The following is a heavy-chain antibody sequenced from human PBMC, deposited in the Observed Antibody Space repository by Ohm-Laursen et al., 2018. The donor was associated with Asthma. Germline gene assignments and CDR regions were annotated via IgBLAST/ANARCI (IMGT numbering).Heavy chain of an antibody. Sequence: SLRLSCAASGFTFSSFDMSWVRQAPGKGLEWVLTISGSAGSTYYADSVKGRFTNSRDNSKNTLYLQMNSLRAEDTALYYCAKDRGFNYGYGMDVWGQGTTVTVSS. CDR3: AKDRGFNYGYGMDV. CDR1: GFTFSSFD. D-gene: IGHD5-18*01. V-gene: IGHV3-23*01. J-gene: IGHJ6*02. CDR2: ISGSAGST.